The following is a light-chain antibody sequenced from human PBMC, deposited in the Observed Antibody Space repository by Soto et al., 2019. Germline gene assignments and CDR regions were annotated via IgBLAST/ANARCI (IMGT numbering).Light chain of an antibody. CDR3: QQYYSSPLT. CDR1: QSVLYSSNNKNY. V-gene: IGKV4-1*01. Sequence: DIVMTQSPDSLAVSLGERATINCKSSQSVLYSSNNKNYLGWYQQKPGQTPKLLIYWASTREYGVPDRFSGSGSGTDFTHTISSLQAEDVAVYYCQQYYSSPLTFGGGTKVEIK. CDR2: WAS. J-gene: IGKJ4*01.